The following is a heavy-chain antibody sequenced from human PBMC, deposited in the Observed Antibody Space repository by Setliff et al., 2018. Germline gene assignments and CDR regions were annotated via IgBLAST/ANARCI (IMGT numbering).Heavy chain of an antibody. CDR2: ISHSGSA. CDR3: ARQLCSSGYCYATTFDY. Sequence: PSETLSLTCAVSGYSIRSGNYWGWIRQPPGKGLEWIGSISHSGSAYYNPSLKSRVTISLDMSKNQFPLKLSSVTAADTARYYCARQLCSSGYCYATTFDYWGQGTLVTVSS. CDR1: GYSIRSGNY. D-gene: IGHD3-22*01. V-gene: IGHV4-38-2*01. J-gene: IGHJ4*02.